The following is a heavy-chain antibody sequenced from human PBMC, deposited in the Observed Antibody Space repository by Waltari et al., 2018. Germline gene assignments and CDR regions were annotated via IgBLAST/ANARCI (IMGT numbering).Heavy chain of an antibody. CDR1: GGSFSGYY. CDR2: INHSGST. Sequence: QVQLQQWGAGLLKPSETLSLTCAVYGGSFSGYYWSWIRQPPGKGQEWIGEINHSGSTNYNPSLKSRVTISVDTSKNQFSLKLSSVTAADTAVYYCARAPPSSSSSPRHYGMDVWGQGTTVTVSS. J-gene: IGHJ6*02. V-gene: IGHV4-34*01. CDR3: ARAPPSSSSSPRHYGMDV. D-gene: IGHD6-6*01.